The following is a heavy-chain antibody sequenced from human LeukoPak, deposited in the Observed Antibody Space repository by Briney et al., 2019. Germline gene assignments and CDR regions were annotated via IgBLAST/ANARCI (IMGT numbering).Heavy chain of an antibody. CDR3: ASILTGYNNWFDP. D-gene: IGHD3-9*01. J-gene: IGHJ5*02. Sequence: PGGSLRLSCAASGFTFSSYAMSWVRQAPGKGLEWVSYISSSSSTIYYADSVKGRFTISRDNAKNSLYLQMNSLRAEDTAVYYCASILTGYNNWFDPWGQGTLVTVSS. CDR1: GFTFSSYA. V-gene: IGHV3-48*01. CDR2: ISSSSSTI.